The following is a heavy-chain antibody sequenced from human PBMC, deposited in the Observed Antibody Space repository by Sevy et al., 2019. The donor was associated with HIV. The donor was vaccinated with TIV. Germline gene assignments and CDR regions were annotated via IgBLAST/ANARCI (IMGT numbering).Heavy chain of an antibody. D-gene: IGHD2-15*01. CDR3: ARGHGDYCSAVSCYPDDGMDV. V-gene: IGHV4-4*07. Sequence: SETLSLTCTVSGDSISSYYWSWIRQPAGKGLEWIGRIYTTGSTNYNPSLNSRFTMSVDRPKNRFPLKLTSVTAADPAVYYCARGHGDYCSAVSCYPDDGMDVWGQGTTVTVSS. CDR2: IYTTGST. CDR1: GDSISSYY. J-gene: IGHJ6*02.